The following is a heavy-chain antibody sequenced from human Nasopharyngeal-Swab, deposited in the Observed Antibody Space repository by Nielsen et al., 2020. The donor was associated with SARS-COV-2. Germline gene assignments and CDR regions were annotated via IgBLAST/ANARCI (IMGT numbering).Heavy chain of an antibody. J-gene: IGHJ2*01. Sequence: GESLKISCEASGFTFRTYWMSWVRQTPGKGLEWVANIYQDGSDKYYVDSVKGRFTISRDNAKNSLYLQMNSLKAEDKAVYYCASDTVNWARHFDLWGRGTLVTVSS. CDR3: ASDTVNWARHFDL. CDR1: GFTFRTYW. CDR2: IYQDGSDK. V-gene: IGHV3-7*01. D-gene: IGHD7-27*01.